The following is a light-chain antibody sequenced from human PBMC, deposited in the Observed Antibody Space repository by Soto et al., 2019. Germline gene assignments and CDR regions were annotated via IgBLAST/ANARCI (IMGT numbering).Light chain of an antibody. J-gene: IGKJ1*01. CDR1: QSVSIN. CDR2: GAS. CDR3: QHYNNWPPWT. Sequence: EIVMTQSPATLSVSPGERATLSCRASQSVSINLAWYQQKPGQAPRLLIYGASTRATGIPARFSGSESGTEFTLTISSLQSEDFAVFYCQHYNNWPPWTFGQGTKVEIK. V-gene: IGKV3-15*01.